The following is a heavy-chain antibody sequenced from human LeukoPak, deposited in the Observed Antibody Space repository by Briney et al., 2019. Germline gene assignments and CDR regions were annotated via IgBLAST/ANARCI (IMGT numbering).Heavy chain of an antibody. J-gene: IGHJ4*02. Sequence: PGGSLRLSRAASGFPFNAYWMTWVRQAPGKGLEWVANIRQDGDTKYYVDSVKGRFTISRDNAMNSLYLQMNSLRAEDTAIYYCARSLPYGTTWYGRSDFWGQGTLVTVSS. CDR3: ARSLPYGTTWYGRSDF. CDR2: IRQDGDTK. D-gene: IGHD6-13*01. V-gene: IGHV3-7*03. CDR1: GFPFNAYW.